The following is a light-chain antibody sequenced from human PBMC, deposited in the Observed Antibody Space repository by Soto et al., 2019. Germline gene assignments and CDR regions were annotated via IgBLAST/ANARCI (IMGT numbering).Light chain of an antibody. CDR3: QQRSNWPFIT. CDR1: QSVSTN. J-gene: IGKJ5*01. V-gene: IGKV3-11*01. CDR2: GAS. Sequence: EMVMTQSPATLSVSPGERATLSCRASQSVSTNLAWYQQKPGQAPRLLLYGASTRATGIPARFSGSGSGTDFTLTISSLEPEDFAVYYCQQRSNWPFITFGQGTRLEIK.